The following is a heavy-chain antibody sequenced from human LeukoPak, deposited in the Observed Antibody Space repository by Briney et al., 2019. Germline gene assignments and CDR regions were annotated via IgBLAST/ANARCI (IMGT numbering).Heavy chain of an antibody. J-gene: IGHJ4*02. V-gene: IGHV1-8*03. CDR3: ARGPPYYYDSSGSLDY. CDR1: GYTFTSYD. CDR2: MNPNSGNT. Sequence: ASVKVSCKASGYTFTSYDINWVRQATGQGLEWMGWMNPNSGNTGYAQKFQGRVTITRNTSIRTAYMELSSLRSEDTAVYYCARGPPYYYDSSGSLDYWGQGALVTVSS. D-gene: IGHD3-22*01.